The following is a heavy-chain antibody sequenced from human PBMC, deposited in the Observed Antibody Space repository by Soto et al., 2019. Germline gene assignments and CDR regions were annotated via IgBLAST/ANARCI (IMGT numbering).Heavy chain of an antibody. Sequence: QPRGSLRLSCPASGFTFSSYGMHWVRQAPGKGLEWVAVISYDGSNKYYADSVKGRFTISRDNSKNTLYLQMNSLRAEDTAVYYCARASIVATSYFDYWGQGTLVTVSS. J-gene: IGHJ4*02. CDR3: ARASIVATSYFDY. D-gene: IGHD5-12*01. CDR1: GFTFSSYG. CDR2: ISYDGSNK. V-gene: IGHV3-30*03.